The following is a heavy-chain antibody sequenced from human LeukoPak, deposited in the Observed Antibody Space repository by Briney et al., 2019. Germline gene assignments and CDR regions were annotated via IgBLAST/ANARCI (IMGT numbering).Heavy chain of an antibody. CDR2: IYTSGST. Sequence: SETLSLTCTVSGGSISSGSYYWRWIRQPAGKGLEWIGRIYTSGSTNYNPSLKSRVTISVDTSKNQFSLKLSSVTAADTAVYYCARVARGYDFWSGYSPDYWGQGTLVTVSS. V-gene: IGHV4-61*02. J-gene: IGHJ4*02. D-gene: IGHD3-3*01. CDR1: GGSISSGSYY. CDR3: ARVARGYDFWSGYSPDY.